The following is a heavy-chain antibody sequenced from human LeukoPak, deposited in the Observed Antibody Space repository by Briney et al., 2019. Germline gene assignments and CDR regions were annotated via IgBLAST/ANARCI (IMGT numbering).Heavy chain of an antibody. J-gene: IGHJ5*02. Sequence: PSETLSLTCTVSGYSISSGYYWGWLRQPPGKGLEWIGSIYHSGSTYYNPSLKSRVTISVDTSKNQFSLKLSSVTAADTAVYYCAFSGSYYNWFDPWGQGTLVAVSS. V-gene: IGHV4-38-2*02. CDR2: IYHSGST. CDR3: AFSGSYYNWFDP. D-gene: IGHD1-26*01. CDR1: GYSISSGYY.